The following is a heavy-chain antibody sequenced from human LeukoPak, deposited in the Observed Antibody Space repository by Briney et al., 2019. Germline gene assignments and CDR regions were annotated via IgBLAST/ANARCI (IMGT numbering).Heavy chain of an antibody. CDR2: INHSGST. D-gene: IGHD3-10*01. J-gene: IGHJ4*02. CDR3: ARLAGRYSREPGGRTY. Sequence: PSETLSLTCAVYGGSFSGYYWSWIRQPPGKGLEWIGEINHSGSTNYNPSLKSRVTISVDTSKNQFSLKLSSVTAADTAVYYCARLAGRYSREPGGRTYWGQGTLVTVSS. CDR1: GGSFSGYY. V-gene: IGHV4-34*01.